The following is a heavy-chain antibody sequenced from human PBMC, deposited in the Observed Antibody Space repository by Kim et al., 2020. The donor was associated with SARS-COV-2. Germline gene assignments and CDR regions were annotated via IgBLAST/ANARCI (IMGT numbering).Heavy chain of an antibody. CDR2: INHSGST. CDR3: ARTGKGYRRLCFDY. Sequence: SETLSLTCAVYGGSFSGYYWSWIRQPPGKGLEWIGEINHSGSTNYNPSLKSRVTISVDTSKNQFSLKLSSVTAADTAVYYCARTGKGYRRLCFDYWGQGTLVTVSS. J-gene: IGHJ4*02. V-gene: IGHV4-34*01. D-gene: IGHD2-15*01. CDR1: GGSFSGYY.